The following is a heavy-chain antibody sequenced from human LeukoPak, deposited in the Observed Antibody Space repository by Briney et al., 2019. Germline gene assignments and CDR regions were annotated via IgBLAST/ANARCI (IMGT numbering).Heavy chain of an antibody. V-gene: IGHV4-39*01. CDR2: IYYSGST. Sequence: SETLSLTCTVSGGSISSSSYYWGWIRQPPGKGLEWIGRIYYSGSTYYNPSLKSRVTISVDTSKNQFSLKLSSVTAADTAVYYCARHVLRFLEWLLYVDDAFDIWGQGTMVTVSS. J-gene: IGHJ3*02. CDR1: GGSISSSSYY. CDR3: ARHVLRFLEWLLYVDDAFDI. D-gene: IGHD3-3*01.